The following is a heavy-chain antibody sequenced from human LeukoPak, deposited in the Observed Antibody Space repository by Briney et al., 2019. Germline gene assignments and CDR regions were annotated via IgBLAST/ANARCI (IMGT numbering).Heavy chain of an antibody. J-gene: IGHJ5*02. CDR2: VHYSGST. V-gene: IGHV4-59*08. D-gene: IGHD1-20*01. CDR3: AKHSNWNAGVDWFDP. Sequence: SETLSLTCTVSGGSNYWSWIRQPPGKGLEWIAYVHYSGSTNYNPSLKSRVTISIDTSKNQFSLKLNSVTAADTAVYYCAKHSNWNAGVDWFDPWGQGTLVTVSS. CDR1: GGSNY.